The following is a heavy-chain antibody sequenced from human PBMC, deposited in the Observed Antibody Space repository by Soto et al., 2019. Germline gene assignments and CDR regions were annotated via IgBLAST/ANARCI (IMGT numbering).Heavy chain of an antibody. CDR1: GFTFTSSA. CDR2: IVVGSGNT. CDR3: AAPNYYDSSGYPDAFDI. Sequence: SVKVSCKASGFTFTSSAVQWVRQARGQRLEWIGWIVVGSGNTNYAQKFQERVTITRDMSTSTAYMELSSLRSEDTAVYYCAAPNYYDSSGYPDAFDIWGQGTMVTVSS. D-gene: IGHD3-22*01. J-gene: IGHJ3*02. V-gene: IGHV1-58*01.